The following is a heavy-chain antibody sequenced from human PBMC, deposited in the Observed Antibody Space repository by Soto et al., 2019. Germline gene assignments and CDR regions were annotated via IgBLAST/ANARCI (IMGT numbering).Heavy chain of an antibody. V-gene: IGHV3-9*01. CDR2: MSWNSGTI. D-gene: IGHD3-3*01. CDR1: GFTFEDYA. Sequence: EVQLEESGGDLVLPGRSLRLSCVASGFTFEDYALHWVRQVPGKGLDWVAGMSWNSGTIGYADSVKGRFTVSRDNARKTLHLQMNTPRPEDTALYHCTKAEQPFWSGRYFDTWVEGTAVSVSS. CDR3: TKAEQPFWSGRYFDT. J-gene: IGHJ4*02.